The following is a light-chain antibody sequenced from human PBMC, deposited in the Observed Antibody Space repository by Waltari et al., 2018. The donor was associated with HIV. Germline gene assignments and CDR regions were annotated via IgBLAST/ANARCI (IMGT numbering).Light chain of an antibody. CDR3: NSRDSSGNHQV. V-gene: IGLV3-19*01. CDR1: NLRSYY. J-gene: IGLJ2*01. Sequence: SSELTQDPAVSVALGQTVRITCQGDNLRSYYASWYQQKPGQAPLLVIYGKNNRPSGIPDRFSGSSSGNTASLTITGAQAEDEADYYCNSRDSSGNHQVFGGGTKLTVL. CDR2: GKN.